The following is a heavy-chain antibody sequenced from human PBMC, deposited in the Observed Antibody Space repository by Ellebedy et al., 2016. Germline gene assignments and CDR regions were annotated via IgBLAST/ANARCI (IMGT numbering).Heavy chain of an antibody. V-gene: IGHV4-34*01. CDR2: INHSGST. CDR3: ARGGNELEDAFDI. Sequence: SETLSLXXTVSGGSISSYYWSWIRQPPGKGLEWIGEINHSGSTNYNPSLKSRVTISVDTSKNQFSLKLSSVTAADTAVYYCARGGNELEDAFDIWGQGTMVTVSS. J-gene: IGHJ3*02. D-gene: IGHD4-23*01. CDR1: GGSISSYY.